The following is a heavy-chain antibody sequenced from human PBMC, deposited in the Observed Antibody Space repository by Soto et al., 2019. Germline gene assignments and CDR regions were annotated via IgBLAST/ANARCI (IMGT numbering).Heavy chain of an antibody. CDR1: GDSVSSNSAA. CDR3: ARERGVLSEAFDI. Sequence: SQTLSLTCAISGDSVSSNSAAWNWLRQSPSRGLEWLGRTYYRSKWYNDYVVSVKSRITINPDTSKNQFSLQLNSVTPEDTAVYYCARERGVLSEAFDIWGQGTVVTVSS. V-gene: IGHV6-1*01. CDR2: TYYRSKWYN. J-gene: IGHJ3*02. D-gene: IGHD3-10*01.